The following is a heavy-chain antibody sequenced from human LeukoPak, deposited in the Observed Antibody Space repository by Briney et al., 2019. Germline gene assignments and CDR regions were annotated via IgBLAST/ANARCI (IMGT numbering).Heavy chain of an antibody. V-gene: IGHV3-21*01. CDR2: ISRSSSYI. D-gene: IGHD3-22*01. CDR3: AREGSSGYYFDY. Sequence: GGSLRLSCAASGFNFGPFWMHWVRQAPGKGLEWVSSISRSSSYIYYADSVKGRFTISRDNAKNSLYLQMNSLRAEDTAVYYCAREGSSGYYFDYWGQGTLVTVSS. CDR1: GFNFGPFW. J-gene: IGHJ4*02.